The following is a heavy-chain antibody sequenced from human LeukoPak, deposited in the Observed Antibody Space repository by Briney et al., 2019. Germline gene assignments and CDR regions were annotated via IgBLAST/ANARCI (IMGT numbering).Heavy chain of an antibody. CDR1: GFTFSSYW. Sequence: GGSLRLSCAASGFTFSSYWMHWVRQTPGKGLMWVARIKSDGSTIYADSVQGRFIISRDNAKNMVYLQMNSLRADDTAIYYCTRAITYFYGSVTYDWFDSWGQGTLVIVSS. V-gene: IGHV3-74*01. J-gene: IGHJ5*01. CDR2: IKSDGST. D-gene: IGHD3-10*01. CDR3: TRAITYFYGSVTYDWFDS.